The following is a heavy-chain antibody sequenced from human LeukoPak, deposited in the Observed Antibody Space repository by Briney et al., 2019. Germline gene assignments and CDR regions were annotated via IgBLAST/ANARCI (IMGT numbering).Heavy chain of an antibody. J-gene: IGHJ4*02. CDR1: GASLTNPTYY. CDR3: ARDEKADDGAGYAPRFDS. CDR2: LYATESP. D-gene: IGHD3-22*01. V-gene: IGHV4-61*01. Sequence: SETLSLTCTVSGASLTNPTYYQWSSIRQAPGKGLELIGSLYATESPKINPYLRSRVTLSLDTSKKQFSLQLRSVTAADTAVYYCARDEKADDGAGYAPRFDSWGQGTLVTVSS.